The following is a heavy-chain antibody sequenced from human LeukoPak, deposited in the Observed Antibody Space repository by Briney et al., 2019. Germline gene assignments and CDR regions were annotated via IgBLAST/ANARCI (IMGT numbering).Heavy chain of an antibody. CDR1: GFTFSSYA. Sequence: GGSLRLSCAASGFTFSSYAMTWVRQAPGKGLEWVSTISGSGNSTYYADSVKGRFTISRDDSKNTLFLQMNSLRAEDTAVYYCAKRGQLGYWGQGTLVTVSS. CDR2: ISGSGNST. CDR3: AKRGQLGY. J-gene: IGHJ4*02. D-gene: IGHD3-16*01. V-gene: IGHV3-23*01.